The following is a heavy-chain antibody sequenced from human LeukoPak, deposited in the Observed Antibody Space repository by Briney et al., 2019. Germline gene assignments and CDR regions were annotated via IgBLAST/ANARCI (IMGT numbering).Heavy chain of an antibody. CDR3: ARVSGYDWESFYDY. Sequence: SGTLSLTCAVSGGSISSSNWWSWVRQPPGKGLEWIGEIYHSGSTNYNPSLKSRVTIPVDTSKKQFSLKLRSVTAADTAVYYCARVSGYDWESFYDYWGQGTLVTVSS. CDR2: IYHSGST. V-gene: IGHV4-4*02. CDR1: GGSISSSNW. D-gene: IGHD5-12*01. J-gene: IGHJ4*02.